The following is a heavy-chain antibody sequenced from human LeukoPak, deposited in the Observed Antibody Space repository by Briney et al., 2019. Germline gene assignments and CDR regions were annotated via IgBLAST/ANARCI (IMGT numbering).Heavy chain of an antibody. Sequence: GGSLRLSCAASGFTFSSYWMHWVRQAPGKGLVWVSHIDTDGSSTSYADSVKGRFTISRDNSKNTLYLQMNSLRAEDTAVYYCAKDQWGTYYYYGMDVWGQGTTVTVSS. CDR2: IDTDGSST. J-gene: IGHJ6*02. CDR3: AKDQWGTYYYYGMDV. CDR1: GFTFSSYW. D-gene: IGHD1-26*01. V-gene: IGHV3-74*01.